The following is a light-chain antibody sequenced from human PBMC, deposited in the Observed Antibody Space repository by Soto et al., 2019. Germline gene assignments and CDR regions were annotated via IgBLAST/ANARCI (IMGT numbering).Light chain of an antibody. CDR1: ETISMY. J-gene: IGKJ4*01. CDR3: PQSYTTPPLT. Sequence: DIQLTQSPSSLSAAVGDRVTITCRASETISMYLNWYQQKPGQAPILLISAASSLQSGVPSRFSGSGSGTDFTLTISSLQPEDFATYYCPQSYTTPPLTFGGGTKVEIK. CDR2: AAS. V-gene: IGKV1-39*01.